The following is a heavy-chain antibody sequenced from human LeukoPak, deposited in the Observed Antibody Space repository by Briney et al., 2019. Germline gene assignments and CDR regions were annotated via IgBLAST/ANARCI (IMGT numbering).Heavy chain of an antibody. J-gene: IGHJ4*02. D-gene: IGHD3-22*01. Sequence: QPGGSLQLSCAASGFTFSNNAMTWVRQAPGEGLEWVSTITGSDDSTYYADSVKGRFTISRDYSKNTVLLQLNNLRAEDTAIYYCAKGPQLYSGYHPDYWGQGTLVTVSS. V-gene: IGHV3-23*01. CDR3: AKGPQLYSGYHPDY. CDR1: GFTFSNNA. CDR2: ITGSDDST.